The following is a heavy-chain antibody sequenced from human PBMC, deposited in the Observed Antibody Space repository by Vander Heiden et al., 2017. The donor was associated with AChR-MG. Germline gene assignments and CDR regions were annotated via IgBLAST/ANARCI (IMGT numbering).Heavy chain of an antibody. D-gene: IGHD3-10*01. J-gene: IGHJ5*02. CDR2: ISGSGGST. V-gene: IGHV3-23*01. Sequence: EVQLLESGGGLVQPGGSLRLSCAAPGFTFSSYAMSWVRQAPGKGLEWVSAISGSGGSTYYADSVKGRFTISRDNSKNTRYLQMNSLRAEDTAVYYCAKYGSGSYYKANWFDPWGQGTLVTVSS. CDR1: GFTFSSYA. CDR3: AKYGSGSYYKANWFDP.